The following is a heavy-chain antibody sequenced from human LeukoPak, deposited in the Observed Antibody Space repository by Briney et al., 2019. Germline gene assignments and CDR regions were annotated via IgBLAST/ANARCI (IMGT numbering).Heavy chain of an antibody. CDR1: GFTFSSYA. CDR2: ITSTGSSI. D-gene: IGHD5-24*01. V-gene: IGHV3-21*01. Sequence: GRSLRLSCAASGFTFSSYAMHWVRQAPGKGLEWVSSITSTGSSIYYADSVRGRFTVSRDNAKNSLSLQMNSLRAEDTAVYYCARGGATIATGFDYWGQGTLVSVST. J-gene: IGHJ4*02. CDR3: ARGGATIATGFDY.